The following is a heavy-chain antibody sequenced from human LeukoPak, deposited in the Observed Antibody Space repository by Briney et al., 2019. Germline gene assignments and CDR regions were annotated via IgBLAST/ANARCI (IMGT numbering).Heavy chain of an antibody. J-gene: IGHJ2*01. D-gene: IGHD3-9*01. V-gene: IGHV3-23*01. Sequence: GGSLRLSCAASGFTFSSYAMSWVRQAPGKGLEWVSAISGSGGSTHYADSVKGRFTISRDNSKNPMYLQMNSLRAEDTAVYYCAKENVLRYFDWVTIPGYFDLWGRGTLVTVSS. CDR3: AKENVLRYFDWVTIPGYFDL. CDR2: ISGSGGST. CDR1: GFTFSSYA.